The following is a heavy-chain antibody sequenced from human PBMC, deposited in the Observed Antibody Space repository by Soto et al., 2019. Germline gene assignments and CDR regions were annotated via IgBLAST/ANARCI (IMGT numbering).Heavy chain of an antibody. CDR1: GFTFSSYG. Sequence: QVQLVESGGGVVQPGRSLRLSCAASGFTFSSYGMHWVRQAPGKGLEWVAVISYDGSNKYYADSVKGRFTISRDNSKNTLYLQMNSLRAEDTAVYYCAKKDAYYYDSSGYLDYWGQGTLVTVSS. J-gene: IGHJ4*02. V-gene: IGHV3-30*18. D-gene: IGHD3-22*01. CDR3: AKKDAYYYDSSGYLDY. CDR2: ISYDGSNK.